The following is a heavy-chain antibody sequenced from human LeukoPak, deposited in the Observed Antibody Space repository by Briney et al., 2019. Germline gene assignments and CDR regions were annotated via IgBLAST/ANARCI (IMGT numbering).Heavy chain of an antibody. V-gene: IGHV3-30*04. D-gene: IGHD6-13*01. Sequence: PGGSLRLSCAASGFTFSNFAMHWVRQAPGKGLEWVAVISYDGSNKYYADSVKGRFTISRDNSKNTLYLQMNSLRAEDTAIYYCAKFQVVPFPYYYYMDVWGRGTTVTVSS. CDR1: GFTFSNFA. CDR3: AKFQVVPFPYYYYMDV. CDR2: ISYDGSNK. J-gene: IGHJ6*03.